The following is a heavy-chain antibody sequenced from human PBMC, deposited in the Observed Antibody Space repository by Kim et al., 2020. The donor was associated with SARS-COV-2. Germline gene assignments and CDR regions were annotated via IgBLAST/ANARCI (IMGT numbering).Heavy chain of an antibody. CDR3: ARLVVVAATDYFDY. CDR2: ISYSGST. V-gene: IGHV4-59*13. D-gene: IGHD2-15*01. Sequence: SETLSLTCTVSGGSISSYYWSWIRQSPGKGLEWIGYISYSGSTNYNPSLKSRVTISVDTSKNQFSLKLSSVTAADTAVYYCARLVVVAATDYFDYWGQGTLVTVSS. CDR1: GGSISSYY. J-gene: IGHJ4*02.